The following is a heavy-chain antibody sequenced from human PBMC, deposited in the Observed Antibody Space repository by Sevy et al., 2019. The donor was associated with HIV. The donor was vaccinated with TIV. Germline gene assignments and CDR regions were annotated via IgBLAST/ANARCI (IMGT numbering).Heavy chain of an antibody. Sequence: GGSLRLSCSASGFTFSSYAMHWVRQAPGKGLEYVSAISSNGGSTYYADSEKGRFTISRDNSKNTLYLQMSSLRAEDTAVYYCVKRKYYGSGSFDYWGQGTLVTVSS. CDR2: ISSNGGST. V-gene: IGHV3-64D*06. D-gene: IGHD3-10*01. CDR3: VKRKYYGSGSFDY. J-gene: IGHJ4*02. CDR1: GFTFSSYA.